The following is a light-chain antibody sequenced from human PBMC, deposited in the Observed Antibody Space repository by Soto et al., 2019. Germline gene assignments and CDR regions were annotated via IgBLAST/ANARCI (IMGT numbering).Light chain of an antibody. Sequence: EILMTQSPATLSVSPGERATLSCRASQTVSSSLAWYQQKPGQAPRLFMFGASTRATGIPARFSGSGSGTEFTLTISSMQSEDFAVYYCQQYNNWPRTFGQGTKVEIK. V-gene: IGKV3-15*01. CDR1: QTVSSS. J-gene: IGKJ1*01. CDR3: QQYNNWPRT. CDR2: GAS.